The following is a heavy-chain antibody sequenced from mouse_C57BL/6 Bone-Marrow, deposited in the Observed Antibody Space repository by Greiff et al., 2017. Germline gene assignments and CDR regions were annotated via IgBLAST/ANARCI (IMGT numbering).Heavy chain of an antibody. Sequence: VQLQQPGAELVMPGASVKLSCKASGYTFTSYWMHWVKQRPGQGLEWIGEIDPSDSYTNYNQKFKGKSTWTVDKSSSTAYMQLSSLTSEDSAVYYCARSSSTMVGAYWGQGTLVTVSA. D-gene: IGHD2-1*01. J-gene: IGHJ3*01. CDR1: GYTFTSYW. V-gene: IGHV1-69*01. CDR3: ARSSSTMVGAY. CDR2: IDPSDSYT.